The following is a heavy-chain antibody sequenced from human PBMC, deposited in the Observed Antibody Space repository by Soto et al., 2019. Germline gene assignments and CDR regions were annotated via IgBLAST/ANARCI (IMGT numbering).Heavy chain of an antibody. CDR2: IYYSGST. D-gene: IGHD3-16*01. CDR1: GGSISSYY. CDR3: ARRYGGNFDY. J-gene: IGHJ4*02. Sequence: QVQLQESGPGLVKPSETLSLTCTVSGGSISSYYWSWIRQPPGKGLEWIGDIYYSGSTNYNPCLKSRVTISVDTSKNQFSLKRSSVTAAETAVYYCARRYGGNFDYWGQGTLVTVSS. V-gene: IGHV4-59*01.